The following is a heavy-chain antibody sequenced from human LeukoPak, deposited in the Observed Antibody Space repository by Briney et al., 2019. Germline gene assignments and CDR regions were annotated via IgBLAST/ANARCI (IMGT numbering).Heavy chain of an antibody. V-gene: IGHV3-30*18. CDR3: AKATVIGSNWFDP. Sequence: PGGSLRLSCAASGFTFSSYGMHWVRQAPGKGLEWVAVISYDGSNKYYADSVKGRFTISRDNSKNTLYLQMNSLRAEDTAVYYCAKATVIGSNWFDPWGRGTLVTVSS. J-gene: IGHJ5*02. CDR2: ISYDGSNK. CDR1: GFTFSSYG. D-gene: IGHD4-17*01.